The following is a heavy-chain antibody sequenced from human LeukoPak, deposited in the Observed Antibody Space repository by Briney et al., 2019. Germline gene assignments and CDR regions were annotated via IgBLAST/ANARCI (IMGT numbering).Heavy chain of an antibody. D-gene: IGHD2-15*01. CDR1: GFTFSSYA. CDR2: ISGSGGST. CDR3: AKNSVVVAGKAINY. V-gene: IGHV3-23*01. Sequence: GGSLRLSCAASGFTFSSYAMSWVRQAPGRGLEWVSAISGSGGSTYYADSVKGRFTISRDNSKNTLYLQMNSLRAEDTAVYYCAKNSVVVAGKAINYWGQGTLVTVSS. J-gene: IGHJ4*02.